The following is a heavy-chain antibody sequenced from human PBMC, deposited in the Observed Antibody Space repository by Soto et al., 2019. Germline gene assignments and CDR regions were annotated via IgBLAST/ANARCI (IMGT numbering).Heavy chain of an antibody. J-gene: IGHJ4*02. CDR3: ARDGVEAGLYLDN. CDR1: GFIFRSYW. V-gene: IGHV3-7*01. D-gene: IGHD3-16*01. Sequence: GSLRLSCSGSGFIFRSYWMSWVRQAPGKGLEWVANINQDGSEKYYVDSVKGRFIISRDNAKNSLYLQMNSLRVEDTAVYYCARDGVEAGLYLDNWGQGTLVTVSS. CDR2: INQDGSEK.